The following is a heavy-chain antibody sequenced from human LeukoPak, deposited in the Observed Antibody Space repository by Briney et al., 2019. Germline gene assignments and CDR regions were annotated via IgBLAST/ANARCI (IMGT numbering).Heavy chain of an antibody. V-gene: IGHV5-51*01. CDR1: GYSFSTYW. J-gene: IGHJ5*02. D-gene: IGHD6-6*01. CDR3: ARRASNRDWFDP. CDR2: IYPGDSDT. Sequence: GESLQISCQGSGYSFSTYWIGWVRQMPGKGLEWMGIIYPGDSDTRYSPSFQGQVTISADKSISTAYLQWSSLKASDTAIYYCARRASNRDWFDPWGQGTLVTVSS.